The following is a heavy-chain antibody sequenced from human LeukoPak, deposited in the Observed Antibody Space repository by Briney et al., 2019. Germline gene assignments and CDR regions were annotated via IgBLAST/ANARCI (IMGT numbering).Heavy chain of an antibody. CDR3: AGGIQLSSYYYGMDV. Sequence: ASETLSLTCTVSGGSISSYYWSWIRQPPGKGLEWIGYTYYSGSTNYNPSLKSRVTISVDTSKNQFSLKLSSVTAADTAVYYCAGGIQLSSYYYGMDVWGQGTTVTVSS. V-gene: IGHV4-59*08. J-gene: IGHJ6*02. CDR2: TYYSGST. CDR1: GGSISSYY. D-gene: IGHD5-18*01.